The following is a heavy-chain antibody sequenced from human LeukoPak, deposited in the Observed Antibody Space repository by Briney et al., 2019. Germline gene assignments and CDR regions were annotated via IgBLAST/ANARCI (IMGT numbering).Heavy chain of an antibody. CDR2: ISSSSSYI. D-gene: IGHD3-22*01. V-gene: IGHV3-21*01. CDR3: ARDWGRGYFDGTGYPLDY. J-gene: IGHJ4*02. Sequence: GGSLRLSCAASGFTFSNYGMNWVRQAPGKGLEWVSSISSSSSYIYYADSVKGRFAVSRDNAKNSLSLQMKSLRAGDTAVYYCARDWGRGYFDGTGYPLDYWGLGALVTVSS. CDR1: GFTFSNYG.